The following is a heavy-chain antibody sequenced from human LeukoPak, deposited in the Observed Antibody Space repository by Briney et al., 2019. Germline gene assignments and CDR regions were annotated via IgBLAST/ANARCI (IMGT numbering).Heavy chain of an antibody. J-gene: IGHJ5*02. CDR2: INHSGST. CDR1: GGSFSGYY. V-gene: IGHV4-34*01. Sequence: PSETLSLTCAVYGGSFSGYYWSWIRQPPGKGLEWIGEINHSGSTNYNPSLKSRVTISVDTSKNQFSLKLSSVTAADTAVYYCARVLSGYSNSWGQGTLVTVSS. CDR3: ARVLSGYSNS. D-gene: IGHD3-22*01.